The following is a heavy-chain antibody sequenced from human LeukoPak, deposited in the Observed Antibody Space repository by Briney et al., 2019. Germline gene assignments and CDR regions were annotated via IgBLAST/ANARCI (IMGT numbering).Heavy chain of an antibody. J-gene: IGHJ4*02. CDR3: ASWGDYGGSFDY. Sequence: PSETLSLTCTVSGGSISSYYWSWIRQPPGKGLEWIGYIYYSGSTNYNPSLKSRATISVDTSKNQFSLKLSSVTAADTAVYYCASWGDYGGSFDYWGQGTLVTVSS. CDR1: GGSISSYY. D-gene: IGHD4-23*01. CDR2: IYYSGST. V-gene: IGHV4-59*08.